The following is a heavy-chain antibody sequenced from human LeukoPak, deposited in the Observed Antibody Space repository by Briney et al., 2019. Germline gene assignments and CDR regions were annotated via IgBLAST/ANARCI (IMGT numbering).Heavy chain of an antibody. J-gene: IGHJ4*02. D-gene: IGHD4-11*01. CDR1: GFTFSSYT. CDR3: AREGDGSNSGFAY. V-gene: IGHV3-48*04. CDR2: ISSTTVI. Sequence: PGGSLRLSCTVSGFTFSSYTMNWVRQAPGKGLEWIAYISSTTVIYYADSVEGRFTVSRDNAHDSLYLQMSSLTLDDTAVYFCAREGDGSNSGFAYWGQGTLVTVSS.